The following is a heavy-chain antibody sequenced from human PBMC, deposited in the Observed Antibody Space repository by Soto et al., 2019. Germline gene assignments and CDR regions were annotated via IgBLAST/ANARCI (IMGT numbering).Heavy chain of an antibody. D-gene: IGHD2-2*01. J-gene: IGHJ6*02. CDR3: ARDLTCSSTSCYLDYYGMDV. CDR2: INPNSGGT. CDR1: GYTFTGYY. V-gene: IGHV1-2*02. Sequence: QVQLVQSGAEVKKPGASVKVSCKASGYTFTGYYMHWVRQAPGQGLEWMGWINPNSGGTNYAQKFQGRVTMTRDTSIITAYMELSRLRSDDTAVYYCARDLTCSSTSCYLDYYGMDVWGQGTTVPVSS.